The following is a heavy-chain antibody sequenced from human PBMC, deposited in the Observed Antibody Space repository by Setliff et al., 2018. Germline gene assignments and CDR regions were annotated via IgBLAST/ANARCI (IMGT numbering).Heavy chain of an antibody. J-gene: IGHJ4*02. CDR1: GVVFRNYH. Sequence: GGSLRLSCVVSGVVFRNYHLNWVRQTPEKGLEWVSSFSGSNEYIKYADSVKGRFTISRDSAENAVYLQMNNLSAEDTAVYYCAGSRAWIPIFDSWGQGISVTVSS. D-gene: IGHD5-12*01. CDR3: AGSRAWIPIFDS. V-gene: IGHV3-21*01. CDR2: FSGSNEYI.